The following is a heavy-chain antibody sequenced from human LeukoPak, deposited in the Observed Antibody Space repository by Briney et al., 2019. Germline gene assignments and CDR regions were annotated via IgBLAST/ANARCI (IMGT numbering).Heavy chain of an antibody. D-gene: IGHD3-22*01. CDR2: ITNSGNSK. CDR3: ARTRSSGNLTFDY. Sequence: RGSLRLSCAASEFTFSSYSMNWVRQAPGKGLEWVSYITNSGNSKSYADSVKGRFTISRDNTKNSLYLQMNGLRAEDTAVYYCARTRSSGNLTFDYWGQGILVTVSS. V-gene: IGHV3-48*01. J-gene: IGHJ4*02. CDR1: EFTFSSYS.